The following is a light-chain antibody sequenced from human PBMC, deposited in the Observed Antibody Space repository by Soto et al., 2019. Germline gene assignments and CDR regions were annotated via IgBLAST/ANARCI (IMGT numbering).Light chain of an antibody. V-gene: IGLV1-47*01. CDR3: AEWDDSLSGRGI. CDR1: SSNIGNNY. J-gene: IGLJ2*01. Sequence: QSALTQPPSASGTPGQRVTISCSGISSNIGNNYVYWYQMVPGTAPKLLIYRNDQRPSGVPDRFSGSRSGTSASLAISGLRSEDEADYYCAEWDDSLSGRGIFGGGTKLTVL. CDR2: RND.